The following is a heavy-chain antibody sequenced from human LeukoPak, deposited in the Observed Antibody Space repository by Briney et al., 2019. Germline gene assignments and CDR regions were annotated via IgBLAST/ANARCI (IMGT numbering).Heavy chain of an antibody. V-gene: IGHV4-59*01. CDR3: ARAGGRYSGNGY. J-gene: IGHJ4*02. CDR2: IYYTGTT. CDR1: GGSISSYY. D-gene: IGHD5-12*01. Sequence: SETLSLTCTVSGGSISSYYWSWIRQPPGKGLEWIGYIYYTGTTNYNPSLKSRVTISVDTSKNQFSLNLNSVTAADTAVYYCARAGGRYSGNGYWGKGTLVTVS.